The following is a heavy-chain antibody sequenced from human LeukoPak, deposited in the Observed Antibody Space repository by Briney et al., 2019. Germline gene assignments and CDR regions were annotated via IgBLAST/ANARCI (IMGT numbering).Heavy chain of an antibody. CDR1: GFTFSSYS. Sequence: GGSLRLSCAASGFTFSSYSMNWVRQAPGKGLEWVSSISSSSSYIYYADSVKGRFTISRDNAKNSLYLQMNSLRAEDTAVYYCARDGLYSSGCFDYWGQGTLVTVSS. J-gene: IGHJ4*02. CDR2: ISSSSSYI. V-gene: IGHV3-21*01. D-gene: IGHD6-19*01. CDR3: ARDGLYSSGCFDY.